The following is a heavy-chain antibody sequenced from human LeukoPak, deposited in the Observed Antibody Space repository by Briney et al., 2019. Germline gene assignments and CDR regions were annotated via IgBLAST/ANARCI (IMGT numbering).Heavy chain of an antibody. V-gene: IGHV4-59*12. CDR1: GGSISSYD. J-gene: IGHJ4*02. D-gene: IGHD4-23*01. CDR3: AKDAGDYGGNSNYFDY. Sequence: AETLCLTCAVSGGSISSYDWSWVRQPPGKGLEWVGDIYYSGSTNYNPSLKSRVTISVDTSRNQFSLKLSSVTAADTAVYYCAKDAGDYGGNSNYFDYWGQGTLVTVSS. CDR2: IYYSGST.